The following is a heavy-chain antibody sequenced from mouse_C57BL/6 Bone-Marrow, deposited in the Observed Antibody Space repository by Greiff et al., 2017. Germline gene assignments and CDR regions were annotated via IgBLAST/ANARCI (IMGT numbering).Heavy chain of an antibody. CDR2: IDPSDSYT. CDR3: AREEIYYDYGFAY. CDR1: GYTFTSYW. V-gene: IGHV1-69*01. D-gene: IGHD2-4*01. Sequence: QVQLQQPGAELVMPGASVKLSCKASGYTFTSYWMHWVKQRPGQGLEWIGEIDPSDSYTNYNQKFKGKSTLTVDKSSSTAYMQLSSLTSEDSAVYYCAREEIYYDYGFAYWGQGTLVTGSA. J-gene: IGHJ3*01.